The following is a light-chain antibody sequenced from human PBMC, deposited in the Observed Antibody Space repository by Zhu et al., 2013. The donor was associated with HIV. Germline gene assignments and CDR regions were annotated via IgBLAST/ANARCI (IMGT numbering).Light chain of an antibody. Sequence: DVQMTQSPSSLSASVGDRVTITCQADQDITNYLNWYQFKPGEAPKLLIHDASNLHSGVPPRFSGSGSGRHFTFTISSLQPEDIATYFCQQYDHLPRTFGQGTK. J-gene: IGKJ2*02. CDR2: DAS. V-gene: IGKV1-33*01. CDR1: QDITNY. CDR3: QQYDHLPRT.